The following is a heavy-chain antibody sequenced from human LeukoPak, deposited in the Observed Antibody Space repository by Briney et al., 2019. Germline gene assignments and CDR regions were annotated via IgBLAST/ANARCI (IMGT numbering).Heavy chain of an antibody. Sequence: GGSLRLSCAASGFTFSSHAMSWVRQAPGKGLEWVSAIGDDVVSTYYAESVTGRFTISRDNSKNTLYLQMNSLRAEDTATYYCARDSPLLTVWGQGTLVTVSS. D-gene: IGHD3-9*01. CDR2: IGDDVVST. J-gene: IGHJ4*02. CDR3: ARDSPLLTV. V-gene: IGHV3-23*01. CDR1: GFTFSSHA.